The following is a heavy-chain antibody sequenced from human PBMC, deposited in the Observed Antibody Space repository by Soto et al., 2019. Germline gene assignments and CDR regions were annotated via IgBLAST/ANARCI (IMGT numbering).Heavy chain of an antibody. V-gene: IGHV6-1*01. D-gene: IGHD2-2*01. Sequence: SQTLSLTCVISGDSVASNSATWSWIRQSPSRGLEWLGRTYYRSKWYSDYAISVNSRISINPDTSKNQFSLQLNSVTPEDTAVDYCVRLVGNSWLDAWGQGTLVTVSS. CDR2: TYYRSKWYS. J-gene: IGHJ5*02. CDR1: GDSVASNSAT. CDR3: VRLVGNSWLDA.